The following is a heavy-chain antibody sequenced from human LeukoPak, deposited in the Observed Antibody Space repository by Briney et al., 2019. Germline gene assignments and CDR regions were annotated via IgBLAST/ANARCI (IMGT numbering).Heavy chain of an antibody. D-gene: IGHD6-25*01. CDR3: ARDLVVAAPPYYYYGMDV. Sequence: SQTLSLTCAISGDSVSSNSAAWNWIRQSPSRGLEWLGRIYYRSKWYNDYAVSVKSRITINPDTSKNQFSLQLNSVTPEDTAVYYCARDLVVAAPPYYYYGMDVWGQGTTVTVSS. V-gene: IGHV6-1*01. J-gene: IGHJ6*02. CDR1: GDSVSSNSAA. CDR2: IYYRSKWYN.